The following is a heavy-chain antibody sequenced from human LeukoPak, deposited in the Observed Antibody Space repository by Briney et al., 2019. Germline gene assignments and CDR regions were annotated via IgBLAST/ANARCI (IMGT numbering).Heavy chain of an antibody. J-gene: IGHJ5*02. CDR1: GFPFSSYE. V-gene: IGHV3-48*03. Sequence: GGSLRLSCAASGFPFSSYEMTWVRQAPGTGLEWVSFISHSNRDSTIYYADTVKGRFTISRDNAKNVLYLEMNNLRAEDTAVYHCARYIGYCSSDSCYGWFDPWGQGTRVIVSS. D-gene: IGHD2-2*01. CDR2: ISHSNRDSTI. CDR3: ARYIGYCSSDSCYGWFDP.